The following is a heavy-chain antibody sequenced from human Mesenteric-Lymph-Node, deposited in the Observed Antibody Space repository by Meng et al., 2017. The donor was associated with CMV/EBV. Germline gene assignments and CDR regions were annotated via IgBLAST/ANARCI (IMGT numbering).Heavy chain of an antibody. CDR2: IGHSGTST. CDR1: GFTFSNYG. J-gene: IGHJ4*02. D-gene: IGHD3-10*01. V-gene: IGHV3-23*01. Sequence: EGSLRLSCAASGFTFSNYGMTWVRQAPRRGLEWVSIIGHSGTSTYYADSVRGRFTVSRDNSKNTLYLQMNSLRVEDTAIYYCAKRYGSGSFDYWGQGTLVTVSS. CDR3: AKRYGSGSFDY.